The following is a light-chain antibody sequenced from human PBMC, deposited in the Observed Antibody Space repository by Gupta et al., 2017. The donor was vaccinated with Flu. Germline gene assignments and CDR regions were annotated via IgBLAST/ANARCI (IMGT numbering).Light chain of an antibody. Sequence: QSVPTPPPSASGPPEQRLPFSCYESSSNIGGNDVDWYQQLPGTAPKLLIYNNDQRPSGVPDRFSGSKPGTSASLAISGLQSDDEAVYFCADWDDSLDGVIFGGGTTLTVL. CDR3: ADWDDSLDGVI. CDR2: NND. V-gene: IGLV1-44*01. CDR1: SSNIGGND. J-gene: IGLJ2*01.